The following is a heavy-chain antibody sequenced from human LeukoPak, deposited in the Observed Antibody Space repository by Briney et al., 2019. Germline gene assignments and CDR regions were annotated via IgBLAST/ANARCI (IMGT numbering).Heavy chain of an antibody. D-gene: IGHD5-18*01. V-gene: IGHV1-2*02. CDR2: INPNSGGT. J-gene: IGHJ4*02. CDR3: ARAGRRIQLWLKLSSDFDY. CDR1: GYTFTGYY. Sequence: ASVKVSCKASGYTFTGYYMHWVRQAPGQGLEWMGWINPNSGGTNYAQKFQGRVTMTRDTSISTAYTELSRLRSDDTAVYYCARAGRRIQLWLKLSSDFDYWGQGTLVTVSS.